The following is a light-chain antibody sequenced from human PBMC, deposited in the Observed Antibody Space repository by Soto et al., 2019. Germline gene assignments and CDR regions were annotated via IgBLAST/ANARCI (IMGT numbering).Light chain of an antibody. J-gene: IGKJ1*01. V-gene: IGKV1-5*03. Sequence: DIQMTQSPSTLSASVGDRVTITCRASQSVSNWLAWYQQKPGKAPNLLIYRASNLESGVPSRFRGSGSGTEFTLTISSLQPDDLATYYCQQYNSYSVTFGQGTKVEIK. CDR1: QSVSNW. CDR3: QQYNSYSVT. CDR2: RAS.